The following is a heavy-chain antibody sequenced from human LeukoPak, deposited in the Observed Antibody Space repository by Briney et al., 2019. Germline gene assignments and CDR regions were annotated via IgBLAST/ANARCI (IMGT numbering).Heavy chain of an antibody. CDR1: GGTFSSYA. V-gene: IGHV1-69*04. D-gene: IGHD2-2*01. Sequence: GASVKVSCEASGGTFSSYAISWVRQAPGQGLEWMGRIIPIFGIANYAQKFQGRVTITADKSTSTAYMELSSLRSEDTAVYYCASDIVVVPAAMGYYGMDVWGQGTTVTVSS. CDR3: ASDIVVVPAAMGYYGMDV. CDR2: IIPIFGIA. J-gene: IGHJ6*02.